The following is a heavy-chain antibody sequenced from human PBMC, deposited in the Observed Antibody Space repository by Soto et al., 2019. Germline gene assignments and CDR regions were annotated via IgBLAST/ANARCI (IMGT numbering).Heavy chain of an antibody. Sequence: SETLSLTCAVYGGSFSGYYWSWIRQPPGKGLEWIGEINHSGSTNYNPSLKSRVTISVDTSKNQFSLKLSSVTAADTAVYYYATISLNGYSNYGWFDPWGQGTLVTVSS. V-gene: IGHV4-34*01. CDR1: GGSFSGYY. D-gene: IGHD4-4*01. CDR2: INHSGST. CDR3: ATISLNGYSNYGWFDP. J-gene: IGHJ5*02.